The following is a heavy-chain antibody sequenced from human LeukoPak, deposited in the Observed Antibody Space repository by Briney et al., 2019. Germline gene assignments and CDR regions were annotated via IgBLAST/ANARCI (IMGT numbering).Heavy chain of an antibody. Sequence: SETLSLTRTVSGGSISSYYWSWIRQPPGKGLEWIGYIYSSGSTNYNPSLKSRVTISVDTSKNQFSLKLSSVTAADTAVYYCARLSQVGDSSGYRDYYYMDVWGKGTTVTVSS. V-gene: IGHV4-4*09. CDR1: GGSISSYY. CDR2: IYSSGST. CDR3: ARLSQVGDSSGYRDYYYMDV. J-gene: IGHJ6*03. D-gene: IGHD3-22*01.